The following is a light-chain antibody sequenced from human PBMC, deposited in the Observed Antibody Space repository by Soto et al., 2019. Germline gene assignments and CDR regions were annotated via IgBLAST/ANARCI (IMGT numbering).Light chain of an antibody. Sequence: QSALTQPPSASGSPGQSVTISCTGTSSDVGGYNYVSWYQQHPDKAPKHIIYEVSKRPSGVPDRFSGSKSGNTASLTVAGLEAEDEADYYCSSYGGYNNVIFVGGTKLTVL. CDR2: EVS. J-gene: IGLJ2*01. CDR1: SSDVGGYNY. CDR3: SSYGGYNNVI. V-gene: IGLV2-8*01.